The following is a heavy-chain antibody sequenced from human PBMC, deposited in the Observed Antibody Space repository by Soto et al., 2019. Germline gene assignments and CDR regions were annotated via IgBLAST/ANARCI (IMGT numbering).Heavy chain of an antibody. CDR2: VGGSGSDT. J-gene: IGHJ4*02. V-gene: IGHV3-23*01. D-gene: IGHD3-3*01. CDR3: AKRQSFDFWSGYLPFFDY. Sequence: GGSLRLSCSASAINFRSYAMSWVRQAPGKGLEWVSAVGGSGSDTYYADSVKGRFTISRDDSKNTLYLHMSSLGVEDTAIYYCAKRQSFDFWSGYLPFFDYWGQGTPVTSPQ. CDR1: AINFRSYA.